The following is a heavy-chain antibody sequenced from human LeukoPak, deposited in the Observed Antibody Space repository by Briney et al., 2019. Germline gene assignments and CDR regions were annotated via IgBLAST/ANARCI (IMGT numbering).Heavy chain of an antibody. D-gene: IGHD7-27*01. CDR2: IYHSGST. Sequence: SETLSLTCAVSGGSISSGGYSWSWIRQPPGKGLEWIGYIYHSGSTYYNPSLKSRVTISVDRSKNQFSLKLSSVTAADTAVYYCARGTGDPMYYFDYWGRGTLVTVSS. J-gene: IGHJ4*02. V-gene: IGHV4-30-2*01. CDR1: GGSISSGGYS. CDR3: ARGTGDPMYYFDY.